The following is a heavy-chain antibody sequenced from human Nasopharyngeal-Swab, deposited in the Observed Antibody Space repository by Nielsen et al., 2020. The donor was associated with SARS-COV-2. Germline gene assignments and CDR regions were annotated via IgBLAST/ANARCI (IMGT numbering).Heavy chain of an antibody. CDR1: GFTFSSYG. D-gene: IGHD6-13*01. V-gene: IGHV3-33*01. Sequence: GESLQISCAASGFTFSSYGMHWVRQAPGKGLEWVAVIWYDGSNKYYADSVKGRFTISRDNSKNTLYLQMNSLRVEDTAVYYCARVGSSWYGINYYYYMDVWGKGTTVTVSS. CDR3: ARVGSSWYGINYYYYMDV. J-gene: IGHJ6*03. CDR2: IWYDGSNK.